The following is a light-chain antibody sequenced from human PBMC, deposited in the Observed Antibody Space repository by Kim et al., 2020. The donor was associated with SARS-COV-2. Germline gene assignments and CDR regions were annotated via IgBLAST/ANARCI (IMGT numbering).Light chain of an antibody. Sequence: LSPGESATLSCRASQNIKNNYFAWYQQKPGQAPRLLIYGASSRATGVPDRFSGGGSGTDFTLTISRLEPEDFALYYCQHYSNSISFGEGTKVDIK. J-gene: IGKJ4*01. V-gene: IGKV3-20*01. CDR3: QHYSNSIS. CDR1: QNIKNNY. CDR2: GAS.